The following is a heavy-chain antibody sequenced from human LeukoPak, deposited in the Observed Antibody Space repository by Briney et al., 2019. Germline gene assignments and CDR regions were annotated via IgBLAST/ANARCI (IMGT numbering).Heavy chain of an antibody. Sequence: GESLKISCKASAYRFSDYWHGWVSQMPGKGLEWMVLIYPVDSDTRYSPSFQGQVTISADKSISTAYLQWSCLKASDTAMYYCARAAIVAGTSNAFDIWGQGTMVTVSS. J-gene: IGHJ3*02. V-gene: IGHV5-51*01. CDR1: AYRFSDYW. CDR2: IYPVDSDT. D-gene: IGHD1-14*01. CDR3: ARAAIVAGTSNAFDI.